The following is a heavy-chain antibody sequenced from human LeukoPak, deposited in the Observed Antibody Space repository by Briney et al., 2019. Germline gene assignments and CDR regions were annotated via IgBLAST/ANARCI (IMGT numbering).Heavy chain of an antibody. CDR2: IYYSGST. V-gene: IGHV4-61*01. Sequence: PSETLSLTCTVSGYSISSGYYWSWIRQPPGKGLEWIGYIYYSGSTNYNPSLKSRVTISVDTSKNQFSLKLSSVTAADTAVYYCARVAHYYDYAFDIWGQGTMVTVSS. CDR1: GYSISSGYY. CDR3: ARVAHYYDYAFDI. J-gene: IGHJ3*02. D-gene: IGHD3-22*01.